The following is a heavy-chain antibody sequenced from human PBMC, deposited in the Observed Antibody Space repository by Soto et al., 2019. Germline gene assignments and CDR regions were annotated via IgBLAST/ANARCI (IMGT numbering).Heavy chain of an antibody. V-gene: IGHV3-23*01. J-gene: IGHJ4*02. D-gene: IGHD2-2*01. CDR1: GFTFSSYA. CDR3: AKAGCSSTSCYGGLIADY. Sequence: EVQLLESGGGLVQPGGSLRLSCAASGFTFSSYAMSWVRQAPGKGLEWVSAISGSGGSTYYADSVKGRFTISRDNSKNTLYLQMNGLRAEDTAVYYCAKAGCSSTSCYGGLIADYWGQGTLVTVSS. CDR2: ISGSGGST.